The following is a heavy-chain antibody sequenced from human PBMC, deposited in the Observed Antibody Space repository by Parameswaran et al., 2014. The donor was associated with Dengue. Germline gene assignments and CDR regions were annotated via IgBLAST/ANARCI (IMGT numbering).Heavy chain of an antibody. D-gene: IGHD5-18*01. Sequence: WIRQPPGKGLEWIGYIYYSGSTNYNPSLKSRVTISVDTSKNQFSLKLSSVTAADTAVYYCARGFRRGYSYGPDTLDYWGQGTLVTVSS. CDR2: IYYSGST. J-gene: IGHJ4*02. CDR3: ARGFRRGYSYGPDTLDY. V-gene: IGHV4-59*01.